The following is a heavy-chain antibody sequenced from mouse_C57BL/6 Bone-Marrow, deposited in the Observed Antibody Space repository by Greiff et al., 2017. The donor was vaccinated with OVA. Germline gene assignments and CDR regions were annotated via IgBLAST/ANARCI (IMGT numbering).Heavy chain of an antibody. J-gene: IGHJ2*01. CDR2: IRSKSSNYAT. CDR1: GFTFNTYA. D-gene: IGHD1-1*01. V-gene: IGHV10-3*01. CDR3: VRERGYYGSKGFDY. Sequence: EVKLVESGGGLVQPKGSLKLSCAASGFTFNTYAMHWVRQAPGQGLEWVARIRSKSSNYATYYADSVKDRFTISRDDSQSMLYLQMNNLKTEDTAMYYCVRERGYYGSKGFDYWGQGTTLTVSS.